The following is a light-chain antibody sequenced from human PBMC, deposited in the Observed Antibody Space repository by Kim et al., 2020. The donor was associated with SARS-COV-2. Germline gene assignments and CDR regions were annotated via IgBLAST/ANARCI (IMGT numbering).Light chain of an antibody. CDR1: SSDVGSYNR. V-gene: IGLV2-18*02. Sequence: GQAVTISCNGTSSDVGSYNRVSWYHQPPGTAHKLVIYEVSNRPSGVPDRFSGSKSGNTASLTISGLQAEDEADYYCSSQTNTGTWVFGGGTQLTVL. J-gene: IGLJ3*02. CDR2: EVS. CDR3: SSQTNTGTWV.